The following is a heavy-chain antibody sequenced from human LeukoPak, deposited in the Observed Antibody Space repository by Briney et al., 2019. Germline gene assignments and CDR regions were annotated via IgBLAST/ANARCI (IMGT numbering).Heavy chain of an antibody. D-gene: IGHD3-10*01. Sequence: GGALRLSCAASGFTFSSYAMSWVRQAPGKGLEGVSAISWSGCSTYYADSVKGRFTISRDNSTNTLYLQMNSLRAEDTAVYYCAKDGKQRITMVRPDYWGQGTLVTVSS. J-gene: IGHJ4*02. CDR3: AKDGKQRITMVRPDY. V-gene: IGHV3-23*01. CDR1: GFTFSSYA. CDR2: ISWSGCST.